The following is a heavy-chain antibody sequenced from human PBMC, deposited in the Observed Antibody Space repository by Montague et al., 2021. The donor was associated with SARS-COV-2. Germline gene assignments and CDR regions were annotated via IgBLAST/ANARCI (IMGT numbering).Heavy chain of an antibody. Sequence: SETLSLTCTVSGGSISSYYWSWIRQPPGKGLEWIGYIYYSRSTNYNPSLKSRVTISVDTSKNQFFLKVRSVTAADTAVYYCARRPSSGWSFDSWGQGTQVSVSS. CDR3: ARRPSSGWSFDS. V-gene: IGHV4-59*08. CDR1: GGSISSYY. J-gene: IGHJ4*02. CDR2: IYYSRST. D-gene: IGHD6-19*01.